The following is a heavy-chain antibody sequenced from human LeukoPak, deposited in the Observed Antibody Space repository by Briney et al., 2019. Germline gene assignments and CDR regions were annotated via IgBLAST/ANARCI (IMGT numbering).Heavy chain of an antibody. CDR3: AREDCNGGSCYTGR. CDR2: ISSSSSLT. Sequence: GGSLRLSCAASGFTFSTYNMNWVRQAPGKGLEWVSSISSSSSLTYYADSLKGRFTISRDNAKNSLYLQMNSLRAEDTAVYYCAREDCNGGSCYTGRWGQGTLVTVSS. CDR1: GFTFSTYN. D-gene: IGHD2-15*01. J-gene: IGHJ4*02. V-gene: IGHV3-21*01.